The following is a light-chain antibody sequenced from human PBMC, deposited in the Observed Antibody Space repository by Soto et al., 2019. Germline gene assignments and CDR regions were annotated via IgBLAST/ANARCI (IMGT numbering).Light chain of an antibody. CDR3: QQYNNWPPVT. V-gene: IGKV3-15*01. CDR2: GAS. CDR1: QSVSSN. Sequence: EIVMTQSPDTLSVSPGERATLSCRASQSVSSNLAWYQQKPGQAPRLLIYGASTRATGIPARFSGSGSGTEFTLTISSLQSEDFAVYYCQQYNNWPPVTFGQGTKVVIK. J-gene: IGKJ1*01.